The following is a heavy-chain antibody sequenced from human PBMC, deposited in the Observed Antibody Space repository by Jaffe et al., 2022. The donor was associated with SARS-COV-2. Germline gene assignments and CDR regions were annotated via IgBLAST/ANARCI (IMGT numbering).Heavy chain of an antibody. CDR2: IYTSGST. CDR3: ARAKRVRGVIMSQGGSYGMDV. Sequence: QVQLQESGPGLVKPSQTLSLTCTVSGGSISSGSYYWSWIRQPAGKGLEWIGRIYTSGSTNYNPSLKSRVTISVDTSKNQFSLKLSSVTAADTAVYYCARAKRVRGVIMSQGGSYGMDVWGQGTTVTVSS. V-gene: IGHV4-61*02. CDR1: GGSISSGSYY. J-gene: IGHJ6*02. D-gene: IGHD3-10*01.